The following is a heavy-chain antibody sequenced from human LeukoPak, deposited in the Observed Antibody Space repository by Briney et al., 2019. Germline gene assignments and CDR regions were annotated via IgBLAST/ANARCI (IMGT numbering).Heavy chain of an antibody. CDR2: ISSSSSTI. CDR1: GFTFSTYS. J-gene: IGHJ4*02. D-gene: IGHD3-22*01. Sequence: GGSLRLSCAASGFTFSTYSMNWVRQAPGKGLEWVSYISSSSSTIYYADSVKGRFTIPRDNAKNSLYLQMNSLRAEDTAVYYCARGSTYYDSSGQVPFDYWGQGTLVTVSS. V-gene: IGHV3-48*01. CDR3: ARGSTYYDSSGQVPFDY.